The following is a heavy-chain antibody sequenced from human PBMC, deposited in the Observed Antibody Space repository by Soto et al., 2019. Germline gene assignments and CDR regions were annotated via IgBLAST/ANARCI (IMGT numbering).Heavy chain of an antibody. CDR3: ATVGYSGSYYFDY. Sequence: WVRQXPGQGLEWMGGFHPEDGETIYAQKFQGRVTMTEDTSTDTAYMELSSLRSEDTAVYYCATVGYSGSYYFDYSGQGTLVTVSS. CDR2: FHPEDGET. V-gene: IGHV1-24*01. D-gene: IGHD1-26*01. J-gene: IGHJ4*02.